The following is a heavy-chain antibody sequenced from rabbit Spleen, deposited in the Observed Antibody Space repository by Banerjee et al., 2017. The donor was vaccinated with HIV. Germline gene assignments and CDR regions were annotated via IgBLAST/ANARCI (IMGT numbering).Heavy chain of an antibody. CDR2: VTAGSSGTT. CDR3: ARSLGDVRGSGLDL. D-gene: IGHD2-1*01. CDR1: GFSFSSGYY. V-gene: IGHV1S40*01. Sequence: VESGGDLVKPGASLTLTCTASGFSFSSGYYMYWVRQAPGKGLEWIACVTAGSSGTTFYASWAKGRFTISKTSSTTVTLQMTSLTAADTATYFSARSLGDVRGSGLDLWGPGTLVTVS. J-gene: IGHJ6*01.